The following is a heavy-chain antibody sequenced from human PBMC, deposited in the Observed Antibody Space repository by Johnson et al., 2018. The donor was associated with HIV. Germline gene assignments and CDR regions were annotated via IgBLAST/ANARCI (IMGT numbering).Heavy chain of an antibody. CDR2: IWYDGTNK. V-gene: IGHV3-33*08. CDR1: GFTFSSYG. D-gene: IGHD2-8*01. CDR3: ARSVNAGRPFDI. Sequence: QLVESGGGVVQPERSVRLSCSASGFTFSSYGMHWVRQAPGKGLEWVALIWYDGTNKYYADSVKGRFTISRDNAKNSLYLQMNSLRAEDTAIYYCARSVNAGRPFDIWGQGTLVTVSS. J-gene: IGHJ3*02.